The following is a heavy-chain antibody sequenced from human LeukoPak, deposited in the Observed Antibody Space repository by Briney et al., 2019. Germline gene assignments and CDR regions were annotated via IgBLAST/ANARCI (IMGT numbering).Heavy chain of an antibody. V-gene: IGHV3-48*03. CDR2: ISSSGSTI. D-gene: IGHD3-22*01. CDR1: GFTFSSYK. J-gene: IGHJ4*02. Sequence: PGGSLRLSCAPSGFTFSSYKMNWVRQAPGEGLEWVSHISSSGSTISYADSVKGRLTISRDNAKNSLYLQMNSLRVEDTAVYYCARDFSGYYDYWGQGTLVTVSS. CDR3: ARDFSGYYDY.